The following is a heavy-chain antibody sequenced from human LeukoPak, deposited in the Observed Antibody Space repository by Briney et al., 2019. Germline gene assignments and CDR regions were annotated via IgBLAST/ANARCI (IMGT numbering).Heavy chain of an antibody. CDR3: AKGGNYEGFDY. D-gene: IGHD1-7*01. Sequence: PGRSLRLSCAASGFTFSSYGMHWVRQAPGKGLEWVSAISGSGGSTYYADSVKGRFTISRDNSKNTLYLQMNSLRAEDTAVYYCAKGGNYEGFDYWGQGTLVTVSS. CDR1: GFTFSSYG. V-gene: IGHV3-23*01. CDR2: ISGSGGST. J-gene: IGHJ4*02.